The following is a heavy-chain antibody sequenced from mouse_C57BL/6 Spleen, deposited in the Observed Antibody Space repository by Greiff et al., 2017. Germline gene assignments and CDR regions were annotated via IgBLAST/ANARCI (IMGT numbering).Heavy chain of an antibody. CDR2: IDPSDSYT. Sequence: QVQLQQPGAELVMPGASVKLSCKASGYTFTSYWMHWVKQRPGQGLEWIGEIDPSDSYTNYNQKFKGKSTLTVEKSSSTAYMQLSSLTSEDSAVYYCARDYYSHKGFAYWGQGTLVTVSA. CDR3: ARDYYSHKGFAY. D-gene: IGHD2-12*01. CDR1: GYTFTSYW. V-gene: IGHV1-69*01. J-gene: IGHJ3*01.